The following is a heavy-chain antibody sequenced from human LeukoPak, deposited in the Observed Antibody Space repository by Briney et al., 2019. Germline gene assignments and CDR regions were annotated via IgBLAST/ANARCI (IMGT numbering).Heavy chain of an antibody. Sequence: SETLSLTCAVYDGPFSGYYWSWIRQPPGKGLEWIGEINHSGSTNYNPSLKSRVTVSVDTSKNQFSLKLSSVTAADTAVYYCARGPSITAAGNFDYWGQGTLVTVSS. CDR3: ARGPSITAAGNFDY. CDR1: DGPFSGYY. V-gene: IGHV4-34*01. CDR2: INHSGST. J-gene: IGHJ4*02. D-gene: IGHD6-13*01.